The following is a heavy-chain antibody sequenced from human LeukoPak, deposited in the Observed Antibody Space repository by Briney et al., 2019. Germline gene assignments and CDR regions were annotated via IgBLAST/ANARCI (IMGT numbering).Heavy chain of an antibody. D-gene: IGHD4-11*01. Sequence: GGSLRLSCAASGFTFSTYSMNWLRLAPGKGLEWVSSISPDSNYKYYVDSVKGRFTISRDNAKSSLYLQMNSLRAEDTAVYYCAREVGTTVSYYMDVWGKGTTVTVSS. J-gene: IGHJ6*03. CDR2: ISPDSNYK. V-gene: IGHV3-21*01. CDR1: GFTFSTYS. CDR3: AREVGTTVSYYMDV.